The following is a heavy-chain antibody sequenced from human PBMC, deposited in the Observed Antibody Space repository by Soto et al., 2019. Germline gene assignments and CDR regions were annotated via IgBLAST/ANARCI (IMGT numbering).Heavy chain of an antibody. CDR2: ISYDGSNK. Sequence: SLRLSCAASGFTFSSYAMHWVRQAPGKGLEWVAVISYDGSNKYYADSVKGRFTISRDNSKNTLYLQMNSLRAEDTAVYYCARDPGYCSSTSCLYYYYGMDVWGQGTTVTVSS. CDR3: ARDPGYCSSTSCLYYYYGMDV. D-gene: IGHD2-2*03. J-gene: IGHJ6*02. CDR1: GFTFSSYA. V-gene: IGHV3-30-3*01.